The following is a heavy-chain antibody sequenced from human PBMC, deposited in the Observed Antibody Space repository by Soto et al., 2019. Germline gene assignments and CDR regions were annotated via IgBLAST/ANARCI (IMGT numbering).Heavy chain of an antibody. J-gene: IGHJ6*02. CDR1: GFTFNNYA. V-gene: IGHV3-23*01. D-gene: IGHD6-13*01. Sequence: WGSLRLSCAASGFTFNNYAMSWVRQAPGKGLEWVSAISYSGDRTFYADSAKGRFTISRDNSKNTLYLEMKSLRAEDTAIYYCAKVTIEVPAPGTAVWGQGTTVTVSS. CDR2: ISYSGDRT. CDR3: AKVTIEVPAPGTAV.